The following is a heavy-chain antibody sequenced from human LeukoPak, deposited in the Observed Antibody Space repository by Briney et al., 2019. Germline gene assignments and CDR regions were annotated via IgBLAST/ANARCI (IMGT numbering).Heavy chain of an antibody. CDR2: IYYRGST. J-gene: IGHJ4*02. D-gene: IGHD3-3*01. V-gene: IGHV4-59*01. CDR1: GGSISSDY. CDR3: ARGITIFGVVSHFDY. Sequence: LETLSLTCTVSGGSISSDYWSWIRQPPGRGLEWIGYIYYRGSTNYNSSLKGRVTISLDTSKNQVSLELSSVTAADTAVYYCARGITIFGVVSHFDYWGQGTLVTVSS.